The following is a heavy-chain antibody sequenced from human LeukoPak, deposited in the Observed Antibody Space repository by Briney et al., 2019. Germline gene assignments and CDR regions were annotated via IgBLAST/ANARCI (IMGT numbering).Heavy chain of an antibody. J-gene: IGHJ4*02. CDR1: GFTFSSYA. V-gene: IGHV3-23*01. Sequence: GAPMSFSCAATGFTFSSYASCGRRLAPERGLELGFSLSPSGASISYAGSVKGRFTISRDNSKNTLYLQMNNLRAEDTALYYCAAGPYGGNTPFDYWGPGTLVTISS. CDR3: AAGPYGGNTPFDY. CDR2: LSPSGASI. D-gene: IGHD4-23*01.